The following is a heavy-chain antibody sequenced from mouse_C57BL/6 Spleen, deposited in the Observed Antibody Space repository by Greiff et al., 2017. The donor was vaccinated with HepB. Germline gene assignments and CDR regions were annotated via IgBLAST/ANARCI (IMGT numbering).Heavy chain of an antibody. CDR2: ISYDGSN. Sequence: EVHLVESGPGLVKPSQSLSLTCSVTGYSITSGYYWNWIRQFPGNKLEWMGYISYDGSNNYNPSLKNRISITRDTSKNQFFLKLNSVTTEDTATYYCARGGYGSSYFDYWGQGTTLTVSS. J-gene: IGHJ2*01. V-gene: IGHV3-6*01. CDR3: ARGGYGSSYFDY. CDR1: GYSITSGYY. D-gene: IGHD1-1*01.